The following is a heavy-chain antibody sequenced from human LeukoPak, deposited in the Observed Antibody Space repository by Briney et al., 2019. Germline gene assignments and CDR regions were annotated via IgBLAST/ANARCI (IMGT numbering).Heavy chain of an antibody. J-gene: IGHJ6*03. V-gene: IGHV1-2*02. Sequence: EASVKDSCKASGYTFTGYYMHWVRQAPGQGLEWMGWISPNSGGTNYAQKFQGRVTMTRDTSISTAYMELSRLRSDDTAVYYCARDSGSLHPSYYYYYMDVWGKGTTVTVSS. CDR3: ARDSGSLHPSYYYYYMDV. CDR1: GYTFTGYY. D-gene: IGHD4-11*01. CDR2: ISPNSGGT.